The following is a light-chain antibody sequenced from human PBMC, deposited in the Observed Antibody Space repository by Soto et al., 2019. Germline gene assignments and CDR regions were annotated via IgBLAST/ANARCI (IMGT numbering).Light chain of an antibody. CDR3: QHRSKGPVS. J-gene: IGKJ5*01. Sequence: EIVLTQSPATLSLSPGERATLSCRASQSVSSYLAWYQQKPGRAPRLLISDASNRATGIPARFSGSGSGTDFTLTIRSVEPEDFAVYYCQHRSKGPVSFGQGTRLETK. CDR1: QSVSSY. V-gene: IGKV3-11*01. CDR2: DAS.